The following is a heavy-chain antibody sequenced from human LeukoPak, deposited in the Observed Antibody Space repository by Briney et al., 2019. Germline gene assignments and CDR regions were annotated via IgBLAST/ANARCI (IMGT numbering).Heavy chain of an antibody. CDR1: GYTFTGYC. Sequence: SVKVSCKASGYTFTGYCMHWVRQAPGQGLEWMGWINPNSGGTNYAQKFQGRVTMTRDTSISTAYMELSRLRSDDTAVYYCARYFPSSWSRKGFGYWGQGTLVTVSS. CDR3: ARYFPSSWSRKGFGY. J-gene: IGHJ4*02. D-gene: IGHD6-13*01. CDR2: INPNSGGT. V-gene: IGHV1-2*02.